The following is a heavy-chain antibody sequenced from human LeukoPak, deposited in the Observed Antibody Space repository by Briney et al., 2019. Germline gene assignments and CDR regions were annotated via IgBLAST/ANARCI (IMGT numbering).Heavy chain of an antibody. CDR3: SRADTYLDY. CDR1: GGSVSSGDYY. V-gene: IGHV4-30-4*08. CDR2: IYYSGST. D-gene: IGHD5-18*01. Sequence: SQTLSLTCTVSGGSVSSGDYYWNWIRQPPGKGLEWIENIYYSGSTSYNPSLKSRVTISIDTSKIQFSLNLNTVTAADTAVYYYSRADTYLDYWGQGILVTVSS. J-gene: IGHJ4*02.